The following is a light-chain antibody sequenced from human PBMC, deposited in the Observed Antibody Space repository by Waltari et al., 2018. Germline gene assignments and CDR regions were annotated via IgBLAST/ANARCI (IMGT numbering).Light chain of an antibody. CDR2: KNN. Sequence: QSVLTQPPSASGTPGQRITVSCSGSRSNLGSNTVNWYQQLPGMAPKLLIYKNNRRPSGVPDRFSGSKSGTSASLAISGLQSEDEADYFCATWDNGLNGVVFGGGSKVTVL. V-gene: IGLV1-44*01. CDR3: ATWDNGLNGVV. CDR1: RSNLGSNT. J-gene: IGLJ2*01.